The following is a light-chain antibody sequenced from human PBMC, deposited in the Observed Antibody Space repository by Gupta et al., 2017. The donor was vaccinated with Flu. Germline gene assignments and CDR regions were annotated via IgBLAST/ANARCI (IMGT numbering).Light chain of an antibody. CDR2: GDT. CDR3: QVWDRSTAQ. J-gene: IGLJ3*02. Sequence: SYELTQPLSTSFALGQTAWDPCGGNNIGSKNVHWYQQKPGQAPMVVIYGDTNRPSGITERFSGSNSGNTATLTISRAQVGDEADYYCQVWDRSTAQFGGGTKLTVL. CDR1: NIGSKN. V-gene: IGLV3-9*01.